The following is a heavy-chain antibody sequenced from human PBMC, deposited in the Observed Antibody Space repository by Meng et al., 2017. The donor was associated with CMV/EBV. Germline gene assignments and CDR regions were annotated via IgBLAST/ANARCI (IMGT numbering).Heavy chain of an antibody. CDR3: AKVPHYSDGPRDTFNI. V-gene: IGHV3-30*02. D-gene: IGHD3-22*01. Sequence: GSLRLSCAASGFRFNHYGIDWVRQTPGKGLEWVAFILYDGSTQYYADSVKGRFTISRDNSKNTLFLQMNSLRPEDTGVYYCAKVPHYSDGPRDTFNIWGQGTLVTVSS. CDR2: ILYDGSTQ. CDR1: GFRFNHYG. J-gene: IGHJ3*02.